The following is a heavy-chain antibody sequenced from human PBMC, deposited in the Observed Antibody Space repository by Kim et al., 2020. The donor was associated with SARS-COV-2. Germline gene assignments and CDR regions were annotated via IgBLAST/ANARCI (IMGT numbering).Heavy chain of an antibody. Sequence: GGSLRLSCAASGFEYYDYAMHWVRQGPGKGLEWVSGISWNSGTTGYADSVKGRFTISRDNAKNSLYLQMNSLRDEDSALYYCVKDFAAAGEYGMDVWGQGTTVTVSS. J-gene: IGHJ6*02. CDR2: ISWNSGTT. D-gene: IGHD2-15*01. CDR1: GFEYYDYA. CDR3: VKDFAAAGEYGMDV. V-gene: IGHV3-9*01.